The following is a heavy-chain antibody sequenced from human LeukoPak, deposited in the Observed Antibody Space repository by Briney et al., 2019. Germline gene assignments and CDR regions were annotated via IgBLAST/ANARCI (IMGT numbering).Heavy chain of an antibody. CDR3: ARGRRYSGRHEGFDI. D-gene: IGHD1-26*01. V-gene: IGHV4-59*12. CDR2: MDYTWST. J-gene: IGHJ3*02. CDR1: GGSIGTYY. Sequence: SDTLSLTCTVSGGSIGTYYWSWIRQPPGKGLEWIGYMDYTWSTNCNPSLKSRVTISVDTSKNQFSLKLSSVTAADTAVYYCARGRRYSGRHEGFDIWGQGTMVTVSS.